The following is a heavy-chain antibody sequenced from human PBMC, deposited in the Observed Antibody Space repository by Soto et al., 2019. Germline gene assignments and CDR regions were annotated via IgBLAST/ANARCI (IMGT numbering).Heavy chain of an antibody. J-gene: IGHJ6*02. D-gene: IGHD2-2*01. CDR3: TRFGSGYCSSTSCYAGWYYYGMDV. CDR2: IRSKANSYAT. CDR1: GFTFSGSA. V-gene: IGHV3-73*01. Sequence: PGGSLRLSCAASGFTFSGSAMHWVRQASGKGLEWVGRIRSKANSYATAYAASVKGRFTISRDDSKNTAYLQMNSLKTEDTAVYYCTRFGSGYCSSTSCYAGWYYYGMDVWGQGTTVTVS.